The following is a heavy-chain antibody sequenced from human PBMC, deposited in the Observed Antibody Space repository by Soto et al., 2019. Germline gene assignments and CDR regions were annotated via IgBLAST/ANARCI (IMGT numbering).Heavy chain of an antibody. D-gene: IGHD3-10*01. CDR3: ASATSGGWYGSGSYYYYGMDV. CDR2: IYYSGST. Sequence: SETLSLTCTVSGGSISSGGYYWSWIRQHPGKGLEWIGYIYYSGSTYYNPSLKRRVTISVDTSKNQFSLKLSSVTAADTAVYYCASATSGGWYGSGSYYYYGMDVWGQGTTVTVSS. J-gene: IGHJ6*02. V-gene: IGHV4-31*03. CDR1: GGSISSGGYY.